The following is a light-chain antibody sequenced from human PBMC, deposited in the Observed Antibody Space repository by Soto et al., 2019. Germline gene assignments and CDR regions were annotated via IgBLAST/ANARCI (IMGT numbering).Light chain of an antibody. CDR3: QVRDVWPS. V-gene: IGKV3-11*01. J-gene: IGKJ1*01. CDR2: DAS. Sequence: VLTQSPATLSLSPGERAALSCRASQSVSTSLAWYQHKPGQAPRLIIYDASKRAPGIPARFSGSGSGTDFTLTISSLEPEDFAVYYCQVRDVWPSFGQGTKV. CDR1: QSVSTS.